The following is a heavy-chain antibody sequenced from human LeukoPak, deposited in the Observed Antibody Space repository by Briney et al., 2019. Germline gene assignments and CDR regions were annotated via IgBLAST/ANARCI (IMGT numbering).Heavy chain of an antibody. CDR1: GFTFSSYA. Sequence: GGSLRLSCAASGFTFSSYAMSWVRQAPGKGLEWVSAISGSGGSTYYADSVKGRFTISRDNSKNTLYPQMNSLRAEDTAVYYCAKDDTLLSFPPLDAFDIWGQGTMVTVSS. V-gene: IGHV3-23*01. CDR3: AKDDTLLSFPPLDAFDI. D-gene: IGHD2-15*01. CDR2: ISGSGGST. J-gene: IGHJ3*02.